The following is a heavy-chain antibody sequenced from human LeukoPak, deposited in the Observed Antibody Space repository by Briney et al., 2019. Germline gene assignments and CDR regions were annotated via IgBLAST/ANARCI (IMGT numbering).Heavy chain of an antibody. J-gene: IGHJ6*02. Sequence: ASVKVSCKASGYTVTSYYMHWVRQAPGQGLEWMGILNPSGGSTSYAQKFQGRATLTRATSTSTVYMELSSLRSEDTAVYYCAKDRVRSWNGLYGMDVWGQGTTVTVSS. V-gene: IGHV1-46*01. CDR1: GYTVTSYY. CDR2: LNPSGGST. D-gene: IGHD1-1*01. CDR3: AKDRVRSWNGLYGMDV.